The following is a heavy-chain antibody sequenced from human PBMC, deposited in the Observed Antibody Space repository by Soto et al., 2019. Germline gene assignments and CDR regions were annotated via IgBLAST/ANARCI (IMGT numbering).Heavy chain of an antibody. D-gene: IGHD1-26*01. CDR1: GFTFSSYA. J-gene: IGHJ6*02. CDR3: ARDLTSGSYINYYYYYGMDV. CDR2: ISYDGSNK. Sequence: ESGGGVVQPGRSLRLSCAASGFTFSSYAMHWVRQAPGKGLEWVAVISYDGSNKYYADSVKGRFTISRDNSKNTLYLQMNSLRAEDTAVYYCARDLTSGSYINYYYYYGMDVWGQGTTVTVSS. V-gene: IGHV3-30-3*01.